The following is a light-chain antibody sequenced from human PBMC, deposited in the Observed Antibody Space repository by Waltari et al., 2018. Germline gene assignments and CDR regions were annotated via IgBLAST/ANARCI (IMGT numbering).Light chain of an antibody. J-gene: IGKJ4*01. CDR1: HNVGNNS. Sequence: EIVLPKSPGALSLSPGARATLSCRASHNVGNNSLVWFQQKPGQAPRLLIYGASSRATGIPDRFSGSGSGTDFTLTISRLEPEDFAVYYCQQSAHSPLTFGGGTKVEIK. CDR2: GAS. CDR3: QQSAHSPLT. V-gene: IGKV3-20*01.